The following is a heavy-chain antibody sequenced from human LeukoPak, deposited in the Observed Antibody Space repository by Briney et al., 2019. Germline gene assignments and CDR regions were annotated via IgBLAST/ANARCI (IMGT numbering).Heavy chain of an antibody. J-gene: IGHJ4*02. CDR2: IYYSGST. D-gene: IGHD3-10*01. CDR1: GGSISSYY. Sequence: SSETLSLTCTVSGGSISSYYWSWIRQPPGKGLEWIGYIYYSGSTNYNPSLKSRVTISVDTSKNQFSLKLSSVTAADTAVYYCARDLEGFGSFDYWGQGTLVTVSS. CDR3: ARDLEGFGSFDY. V-gene: IGHV4-59*01.